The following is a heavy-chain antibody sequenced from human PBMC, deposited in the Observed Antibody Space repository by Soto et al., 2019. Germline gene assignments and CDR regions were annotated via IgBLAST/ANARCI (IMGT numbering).Heavy chain of an antibody. CDR1: GDSINSDNYY. J-gene: IGHJ4*02. CDR2: IYYRGNP. D-gene: IGHD3-9*01. V-gene: IGHV4-39*01. CDR3: ARLEGLATISYYFDY. Sequence: QLQLQESGPGLVKPSETLSLTCSVSGDSINSDNYYWGWIRKPPGKGLEWIGSIYYRGNPYYTPSHKTRVTISLDKSKSQFSLKLNSVTAADSAVYFCARLEGLATISYYFDYWGQGTLVTVSS.